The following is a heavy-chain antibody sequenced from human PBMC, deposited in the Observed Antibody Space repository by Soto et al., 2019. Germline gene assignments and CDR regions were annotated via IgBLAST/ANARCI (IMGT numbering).Heavy chain of an antibody. J-gene: IGHJ4*02. V-gene: IGHV3-23*01. CDR3: ARDHLITIFGVVIQYYFDY. D-gene: IGHD3-3*01. CDR1: GFTFSSYA. CDR2: ISGSGGST. Sequence: GGSLRLSCASSGFTFSSYAMSWVRQAPGKGLEWVSAISGSGGSTYYADSVKGRFTISRDNSKNTLYLQMNSLRAEDTAVYYCARDHLITIFGVVIQYYFDYWGQGTLVTVSS.